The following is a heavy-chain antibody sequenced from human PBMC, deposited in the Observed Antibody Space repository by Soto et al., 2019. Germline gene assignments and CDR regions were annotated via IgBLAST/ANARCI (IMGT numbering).Heavy chain of an antibody. D-gene: IGHD3-3*01. V-gene: IGHV4-59*01. CDR3: ARARKATYITGGFDS. J-gene: IGHJ4*02. Sequence: VQLQESGPGLVKTAETLSLTCSVYVGSISDYYWSWIRQSPEKGLEYIAYSSYGGITNLNGALNGRVTMSIDTSKNQFSLKAPSLTAADTAVYYCARARKATYITGGFDSWGQGTLVTVSS. CDR2: SSYGGIT. CDR1: VGSISDYY.